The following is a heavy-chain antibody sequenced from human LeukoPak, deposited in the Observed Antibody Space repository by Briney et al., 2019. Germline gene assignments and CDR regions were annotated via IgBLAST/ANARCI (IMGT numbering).Heavy chain of an antibody. J-gene: IGHJ4*02. CDR1: GGSISSYY. Sequence: PPETLSLTCTVSGGSISSYYWSWIRQPPGKGLEWIGCIYYSGSTNYNPSLKSRVTISVDTSKNQFSLKLSSVTAADTAVYYCARGGGSYSPAYYFDYWGQGTLVTVSS. CDR3: ARGGGSYSPAYYFDY. V-gene: IGHV4-59*08. CDR2: IYYSGST. D-gene: IGHD1-26*01.